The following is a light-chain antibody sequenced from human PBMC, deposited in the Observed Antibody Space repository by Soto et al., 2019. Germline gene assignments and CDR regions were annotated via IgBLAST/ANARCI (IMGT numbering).Light chain of an antibody. Sequence: QSALTQPASVSGSPGQSIAISCTGTSSDVGGYNYVSWYQQHPGKAPKLIVYDVSNRPSGVSDRFSGSKSGKTASLTISGLQAEDEADYYCSSYTSSSTYDFGTGTKVTVL. CDR1: SSDVGGYNY. CDR2: DVS. J-gene: IGLJ1*01. V-gene: IGLV2-14*01. CDR3: SSYTSSSTYD.